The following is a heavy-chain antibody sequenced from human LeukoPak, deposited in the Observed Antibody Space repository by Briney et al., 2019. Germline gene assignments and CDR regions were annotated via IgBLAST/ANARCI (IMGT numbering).Heavy chain of an antibody. CDR2: IYSGGST. CDR1: GFTVSSNY. CDR3: ARWATPNWFDP. D-gene: IGHD2-15*01. J-gene: IGHJ5*02. Sequence: GGSLRLSCAASGFTVSSNYMSWVRQAPGKGLEWVSVIYSGGSTYYADSVKGRFTISRDNSKNTLYLQMNSLRAEDTAVYYCARWATPNWFDPWGQGTLVTVSS. V-gene: IGHV3-66*01.